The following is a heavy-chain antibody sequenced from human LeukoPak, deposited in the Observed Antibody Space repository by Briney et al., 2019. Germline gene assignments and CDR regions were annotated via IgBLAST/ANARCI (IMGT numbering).Heavy chain of an antibody. CDR3: ARDKERYYGSGSYHYGMDV. Sequence: GGSLRLSCAASGFTFSSYEMNWVRQAPGKGLEWVSYISSSGSTIYYADSVKGRFTISRDNAKNSLYLQMNSLRAEDTAVYYCARDKERYYGSGSYHYGMDVWGQGTTVTVSS. CDR2: ISSSGSTI. V-gene: IGHV3-48*03. J-gene: IGHJ6*02. CDR1: GFTFSSYE. D-gene: IGHD3-10*01.